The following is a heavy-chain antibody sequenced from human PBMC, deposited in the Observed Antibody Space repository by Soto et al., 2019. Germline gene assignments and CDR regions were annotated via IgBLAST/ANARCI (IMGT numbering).Heavy chain of an antibody. J-gene: IGHJ6*02. V-gene: IGHV4-4*02. D-gene: IGHD6-13*01. CDR3: ARLTTIIAAAGTPYYYYGMDV. CDR2: IYHSGST. Sequence: QVQLQESGPGLVKPSGTLSLTCAVSGGSISSSNWWSWVRQPPGKGLEWIGEIYHSGSTNYNPSLKSRVTISVDKSKNQFSLKLSSVTAADTAVYYCARLTTIIAAAGTPYYYYGMDVWGQGTTVTVSS. CDR1: GGSISSSNW.